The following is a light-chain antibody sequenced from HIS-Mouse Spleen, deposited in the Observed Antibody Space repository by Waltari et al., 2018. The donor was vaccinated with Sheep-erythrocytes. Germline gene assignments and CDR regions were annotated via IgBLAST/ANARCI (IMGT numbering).Light chain of an antibody. V-gene: IGLV2-23*01. CDR3: CSYAGSSTPWV. CDR1: SSDVGSYNL. J-gene: IGLJ3*02. Sequence: QSALTQPASVSGSPGPSITISCTGTSSDVGSYNLVPWYQQHPGKAPKLMIYEGGKRPSGVSNRFSGSKSGNTASLTISGLQAEDEADYYCCSYAGSSTPWVFGGGTKLTVL. CDR2: EGG.